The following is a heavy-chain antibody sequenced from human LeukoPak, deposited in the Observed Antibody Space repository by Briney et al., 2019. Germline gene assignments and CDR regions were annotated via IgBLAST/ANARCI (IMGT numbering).Heavy chain of an antibody. Sequence: ASVKVSCKASGYTFTSYYMHWVRQAPGQGLEWMGIINPSGGSTSYAQKFQGRVTMTRDTSTSTVYMELSSLRPEDTAVYYCAREELMTAAAPPWFDPWGQGTLVTVSS. CDR3: AREELMTAAAPPWFDP. D-gene: IGHD6-13*01. CDR1: GYTFTSYY. V-gene: IGHV1-46*01. CDR2: INPSGGST. J-gene: IGHJ5*02.